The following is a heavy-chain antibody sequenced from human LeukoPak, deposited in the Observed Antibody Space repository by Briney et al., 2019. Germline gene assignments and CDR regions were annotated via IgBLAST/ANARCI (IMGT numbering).Heavy chain of an antibody. Sequence: GGSLRLSCAASGFTFSSYAMSWVRQAPGKGLEWVSAISGSGGSTYYADSVKGRFTISRDNSKNTLYLQMNSLGAEDTAVYYCARDGTPPRDYGMDVWGQGTTVTVSS. CDR2: ISGSGGST. CDR1: GFTFSSYA. CDR3: ARDGTPPRDYGMDV. J-gene: IGHJ6*02. D-gene: IGHD6-13*01. V-gene: IGHV3-23*01.